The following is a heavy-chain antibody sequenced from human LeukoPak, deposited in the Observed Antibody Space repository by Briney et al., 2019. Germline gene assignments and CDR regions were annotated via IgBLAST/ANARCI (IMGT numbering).Heavy chain of an antibody. Sequence: PSETLSLTCNVSGDSISSYYWSWIRQPPGKGLDWIGYIYYSGGTNYNPSLESRVTISVDTSKNQFSLKLSSVTAADTAVYYCARGGLRGYSYGQRFDFWGQGILVTVSS. CDR2: IYYSGGT. J-gene: IGHJ4*02. D-gene: IGHD5-18*01. CDR3: ARGGLRGYSYGQRFDF. V-gene: IGHV4-59*01. CDR1: GDSISSYY.